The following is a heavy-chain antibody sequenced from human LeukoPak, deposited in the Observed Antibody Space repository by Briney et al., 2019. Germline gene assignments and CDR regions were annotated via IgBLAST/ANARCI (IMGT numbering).Heavy chain of an antibody. CDR3: ARSSLGTITAGPFDY. J-gene: IGHJ4*02. CDR1: GYTFSSYG. Sequence: ASVKVSCKASGYTFSSYGIAWVGQAPGQGLEWMGWISGYNGNTNYAQKLQGRVSMTTDTSTTTAYMELRSLTSDDTALYYCARSSLGTITAGPFDYWGQGTLVTVSS. V-gene: IGHV1-18*01. D-gene: IGHD5-12*01. CDR2: ISGYNGNT.